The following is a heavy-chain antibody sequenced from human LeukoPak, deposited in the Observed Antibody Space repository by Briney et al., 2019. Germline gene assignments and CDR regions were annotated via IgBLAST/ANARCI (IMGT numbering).Heavy chain of an antibody. CDR2: IIPIFGTA. V-gene: IGHV1-69*05. CDR1: GGTFSSYA. CDR3: ARGTIRDGYNLDY. Sequence: SVKVSCKASGGTFSSYAISWVRQTPGQGLEWMGGIIPIFGTANYAQKFQGRVTITTDESTSTAYMELSSLRSEDTAVYYCARGTIRDGYNLDYWGQGTLVTVSS. D-gene: IGHD5-24*01. J-gene: IGHJ4*02.